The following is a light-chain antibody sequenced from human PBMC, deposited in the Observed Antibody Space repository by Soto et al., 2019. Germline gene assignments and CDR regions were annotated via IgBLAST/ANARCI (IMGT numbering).Light chain of an antibody. CDR2: LGS. V-gene: IGKV2-28*01. Sequence: DIVMTQSPLSLPVTPGEPASISCRSSQSLLHTNGYNYLDWYLQKPGQSPQLLIYLGSNRASGVPDGFSGSASGTDFTLKISRVEADDVGVYYRTQALQIPRTFGSGTKVDI. CDR1: QSLLHTNGYNY. CDR3: TQALQIPRT. J-gene: IGKJ1*01.